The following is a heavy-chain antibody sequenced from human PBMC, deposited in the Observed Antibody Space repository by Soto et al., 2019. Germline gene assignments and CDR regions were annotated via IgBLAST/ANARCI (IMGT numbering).Heavy chain of an antibody. J-gene: IGHJ4*02. V-gene: IGHV4-4*07. Sequence: SETLSLTCTVSGRSMSGYYLSWIRQPAGERLEWIGRIYTSGTTDFNPSLKGRVTMSVDTSKNQFSLKLTSVTAADTALYYCAREDYYDTGYYVVWGQGTQVTVYS. D-gene: IGHD3-9*01. CDR1: GRSMSGYY. CDR2: IYTSGTT. CDR3: AREDYYDTGYYVV.